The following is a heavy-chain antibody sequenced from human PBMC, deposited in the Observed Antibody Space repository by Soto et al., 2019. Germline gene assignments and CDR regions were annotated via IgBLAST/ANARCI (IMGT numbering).Heavy chain of an antibody. CDR1: GYTFTNYA. D-gene: IGHD5-12*01. J-gene: IGHJ4*02. CDR3: ARVSGYYLPDY. CDR2: INAGNGNT. V-gene: IGHV1-3*05. Sequence: QVQLVQSGAEEKKPGVSVKVSCKASGYTFTNYATHWVRQAPGQRLEWMGWINAGNGNTKYSQKFQGRVTITRDTSASTAYMELSSLRSEDTAVYYCARVSGYYLPDYWGQGTLVTVSS.